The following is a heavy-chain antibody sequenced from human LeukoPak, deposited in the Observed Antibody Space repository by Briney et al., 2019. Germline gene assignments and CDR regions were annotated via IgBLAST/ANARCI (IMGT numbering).Heavy chain of an antibody. CDR3: ARTYYYGSGSDAFDI. D-gene: IGHD3-10*01. J-gene: IGHJ3*02. V-gene: IGHV4-30-2*01. Sequence: SETLSLTCAASGGSISSGGYSWSWIRQPPGKGLEWIGYIYHSGSTYYNPSLKSRVTISVDRSKNQFSLKLSSVTAADTAVYYCARTYYYGSGSDAFDIWGQGTMVTVSS. CDR1: GGSISSGGYS. CDR2: IYHSGST.